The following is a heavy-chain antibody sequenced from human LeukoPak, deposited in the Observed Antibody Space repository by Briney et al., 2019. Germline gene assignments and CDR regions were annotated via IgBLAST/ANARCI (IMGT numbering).Heavy chain of an antibody. CDR3: ARDGVLCGGDCDIFDY. Sequence: GGSLRLSCAASGFTFSSYWMHWVRQAPGKGLVWVSRINSDGSSRSYADSVKGRFTISRDDAKKTLYLQMNSLRAEDTAVYYCARDGVLCGGDCDIFDYWGQGTLVTVSS. D-gene: IGHD2-21*02. J-gene: IGHJ4*02. CDR2: INSDGSSR. V-gene: IGHV3-74*01. CDR1: GFTFSSYW.